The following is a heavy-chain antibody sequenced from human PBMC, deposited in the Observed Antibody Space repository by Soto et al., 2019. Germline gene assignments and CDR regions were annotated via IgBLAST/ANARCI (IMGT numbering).Heavy chain of an antibody. V-gene: IGHV1-8*01. D-gene: IGHD3-3*01. Sequence: ASVKVSCKASGYTFTSYNINWVRQAPGQGLEWVAGSNSNSGNSDHAQKFQGRLTVTRDTSISTAYMELSSLRSDDTAVYYCVLLGVFDHLGPGTLVTVSS. CDR1: GYTFTSYN. J-gene: IGHJ4*02. CDR2: SNSNSGNS. CDR3: VLLGVFDH.